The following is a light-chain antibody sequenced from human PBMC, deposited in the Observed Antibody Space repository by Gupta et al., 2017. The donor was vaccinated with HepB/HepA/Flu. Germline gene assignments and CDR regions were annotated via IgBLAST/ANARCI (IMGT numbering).Light chain of an antibody. CDR2: GAS. CDR1: QSVSSSY. CDR3: QQDGSSPKT. J-gene: IGKJ1*01. V-gene: IGKV3-20*01. Sequence: EIVFTQSPGTLSLSPGERATLSCRASQSVSSSYLAWYQQKPGQAPRLLIYGASSRATGIPDRFSGSGSGTEFTLTISRLEPEDFAVYYCQQDGSSPKTFGQGTKVEIK.